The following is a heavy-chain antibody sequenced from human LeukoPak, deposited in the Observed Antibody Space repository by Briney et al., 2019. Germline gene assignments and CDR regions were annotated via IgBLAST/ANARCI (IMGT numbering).Heavy chain of an antibody. CDR3: ARIRYSGSGSSYYFDY. Sequence: SGPTLVKPTQTLTLTCTFSGFSLSTSGMCVSWIRQPPGKALEWLARIDWDGDKYYTTSLKTRPTISKDTSKNQVVLTMTNMDPVDTATYYCARIRYSGSGSSYYFDYWGQGTLVTVSS. D-gene: IGHD3-10*01. CDR2: IDWDGDK. V-gene: IGHV2-70*11. CDR1: GFSLSTSGMC. J-gene: IGHJ4*02.